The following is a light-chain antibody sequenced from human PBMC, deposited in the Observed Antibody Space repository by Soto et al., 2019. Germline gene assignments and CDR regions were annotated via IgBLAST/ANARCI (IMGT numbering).Light chain of an antibody. J-gene: IGKJ1*01. Sequence: EIVLTQSPGTLSFSPGERATLSCMASQSVRNNYLAWYQHIPGQSPRVLIYAASNRATGIPDRFSGSGSGTDFTLTISRLEPEDFAVYYCQQYGNSWSFGQGTKVEIK. CDR3: QQYGNSWS. CDR1: QSVRNNY. V-gene: IGKV3-20*01. CDR2: AAS.